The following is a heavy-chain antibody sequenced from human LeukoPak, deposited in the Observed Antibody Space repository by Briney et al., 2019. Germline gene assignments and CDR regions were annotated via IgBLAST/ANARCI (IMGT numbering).Heavy chain of an antibody. D-gene: IGHD3-10*01. V-gene: IGHV3-74*01. CDR2: INSDGSST. Sequence: GGSLRLSCAASGFTFSSYWMHWVRQAPGKGLVWVSRINSDGSSTNYADSVKGRFTISRDNAKNTLYLQMNSLRAEDTAMYYCARAVYYSNYLGYWGQGTLVAVSS. CDR3: ARAVYYSNYLGY. CDR1: GFTFSSYW. J-gene: IGHJ4*01.